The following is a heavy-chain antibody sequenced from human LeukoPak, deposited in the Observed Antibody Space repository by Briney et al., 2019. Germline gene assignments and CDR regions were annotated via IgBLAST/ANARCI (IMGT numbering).Heavy chain of an antibody. CDR1: GFTFSTYA. V-gene: IGHV3-23*01. CDR3: AKDYCSSTSCYFVY. J-gene: IGHJ4*02. Sequence: GGSLRLSCAASGFTFSTYAMSWVRQAPGKGLEWVSDISGSGGSTYYADSVKGRFTISRDNSKNTLYLQMNSLRAEDTAIYYCAKDYCSSTSCYFVYWGQGTLVTVSS. D-gene: IGHD2-2*01. CDR2: ISGSGGST.